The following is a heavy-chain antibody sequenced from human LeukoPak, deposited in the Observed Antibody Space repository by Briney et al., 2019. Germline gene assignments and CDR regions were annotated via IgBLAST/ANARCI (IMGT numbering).Heavy chain of an antibody. CDR1: GFTFSSYA. D-gene: IGHD3-10*01. CDR3: ARALEGSGSYYYYYMDV. CDR2: ISYDGSNK. J-gene: IGHJ6*03. V-gene: IGHV3-30*04. Sequence: GGSLRLSCAASGFTFSSYAMHWVRQAPGKGLEWVAVISYDGSNKYYADSVKGRFTISRDNSKNTLYLQMNSLRAEDTAVYYCARALEGSGSYYYYYMDVWGKGTTVTISS.